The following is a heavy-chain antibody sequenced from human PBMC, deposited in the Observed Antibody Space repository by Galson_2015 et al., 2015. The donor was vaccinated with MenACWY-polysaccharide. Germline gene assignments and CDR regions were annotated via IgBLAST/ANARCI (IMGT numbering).Heavy chain of an antibody. CDR2: IKQDGSEE. CDR3: ARDTGVSRTDDWSFDL. V-gene: IGHV3-7*01. J-gene: IGHJ2*01. Sequence: SLRLSCAASGFSFGSYWMSWVRQAPGTGLEWVADIKQDGSEEYSVDSVKGRFAISRDNARNSLNMQMNSLRAEETAGYFCARDTGVSRTDDWSFDLWGRGSQVTVSS. D-gene: IGHD1-7*01. CDR1: GFSFGSYW.